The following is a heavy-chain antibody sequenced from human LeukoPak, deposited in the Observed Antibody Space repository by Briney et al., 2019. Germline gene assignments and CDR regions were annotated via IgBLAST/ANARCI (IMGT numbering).Heavy chain of an antibody. J-gene: IGHJ3*01. CDR3: AREVGSPAVRSAFDL. Sequence: GGSLRLSCAASGFTFSGYWMNWVRQAPGKGLEWVANIKLDGSETHYADSVEGRFTISRDNAKNSLYLQMNSLRDEDTAVYYCAREVGSPAVRSAFDLWGQGTLVTVSS. CDR2: IKLDGSET. CDR1: GFTFSGYW. V-gene: IGHV3-7*01. D-gene: IGHD2-15*01.